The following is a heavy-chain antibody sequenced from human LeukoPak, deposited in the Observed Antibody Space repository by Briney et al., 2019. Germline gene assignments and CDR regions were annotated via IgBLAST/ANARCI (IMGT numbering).Heavy chain of an antibody. D-gene: IGHD4-23*01. CDR1: GFTLEHYG. CDR3: AKASDYGGNELDF. V-gene: IGHV3-9*01. J-gene: IGHJ4*02. Sequence: GGSLRLSCAASGFTLEHYGMHWVRQVPGKGLEWVAYITWNSGYKGYADSVKGRFAISRDNAKNSLHLQMNSLTGDDTAFYYCAKASDYGGNELDFWGQGTLVTVSS. CDR2: ITWNSGYK.